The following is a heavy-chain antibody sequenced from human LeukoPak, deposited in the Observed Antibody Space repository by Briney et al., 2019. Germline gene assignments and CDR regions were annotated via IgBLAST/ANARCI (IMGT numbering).Heavy chain of an antibody. CDR2: ISGSGGST. J-gene: IGHJ4*02. V-gene: IGHV3-23*01. CDR3: AKDPAVDCSGGSCPLDY. Sequence: PGGSLRLSCAASGFTFSSYAMSWVRQAPGKGLEWVSAISGSGGSTYYADSVKGRFTISRDNSKNTLYLQMNSLRAEDTAVYYCAKDPAVDCSGGSCPLDYWGQGTLVTVSS. CDR1: GFTFSSYA. D-gene: IGHD2-15*01.